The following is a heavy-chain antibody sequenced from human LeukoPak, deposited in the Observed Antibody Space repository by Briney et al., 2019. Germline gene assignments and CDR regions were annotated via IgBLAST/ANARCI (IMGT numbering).Heavy chain of an antibody. D-gene: IGHD3-22*01. CDR2: IIPIFGTA. CDR3: ARDPIVVVKRALAFDI. CDR1: GGTFSSYA. V-gene: IGHV1-69*13. J-gene: IGHJ3*02. Sequence: GASVKVSCKASGGTFSSYAISWVRQAPGQGLEWMGGIIPIFGTANYAQKFQGRVTITADESTSTAYMELSSLRSEDTAVYYCARDPIVVVKRALAFDIWGQGTMVTVSS.